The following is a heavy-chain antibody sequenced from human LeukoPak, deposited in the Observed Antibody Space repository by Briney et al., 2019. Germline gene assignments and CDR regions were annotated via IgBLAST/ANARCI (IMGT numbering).Heavy chain of an antibody. CDR2: INYTGRT. CDR3: ARERRVEVAARTTVAFDV. D-gene: IGHD6-19*01. J-gene: IGHJ3*01. Sequence: SGTLSLTCAVYGGSFTDYHWSWIRQSPGGRLEWIGEINYTGRTHYKPSLKSRATISIDMSKNQVSLKMTSMAAADTAIYYCARERRVEVAARTTVAFDVWGQGTMVTVSS. CDR1: GGSFTDYH. V-gene: IGHV4-34*01.